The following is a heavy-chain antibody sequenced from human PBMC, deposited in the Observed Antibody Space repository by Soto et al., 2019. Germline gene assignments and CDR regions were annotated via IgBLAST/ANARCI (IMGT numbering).Heavy chain of an antibody. CDR1: GFTFSSYG. CDR3: AKDPQWLVRNWFDP. Sequence: QVQLVESGGGVVQPGRSLRLSCAASGFTFSSYGMHWVRQAPGKGLEWVAVISYDGSNKYYADSVKGRFTISRDNSKNTLYLQMNSLRAEDTAVYYCAKDPQWLVRNWFDPWGQGTLVTVSS. D-gene: IGHD6-19*01. CDR2: ISYDGSNK. V-gene: IGHV3-30*18. J-gene: IGHJ5*02.